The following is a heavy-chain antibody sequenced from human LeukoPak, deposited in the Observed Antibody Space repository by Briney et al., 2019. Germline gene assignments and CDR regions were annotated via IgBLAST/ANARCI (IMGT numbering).Heavy chain of an antibody. V-gene: IGHV3-21*01. Sequence: GSLRLSFAASGFTFHSHNMNWVRQAPGKGLEWVLSINSNSSYIYYADSVKGRFTISRDNAKNSLYLQMNSLRAEDTAVYYCARGGYCSSTSCQIGNWFDPWGQGTLVTVSS. CDR1: GFTFHSHN. CDR2: INSNSSYI. J-gene: IGHJ5*02. CDR3: ARGGYCSSTSCQIGNWFDP. D-gene: IGHD2-2*01.